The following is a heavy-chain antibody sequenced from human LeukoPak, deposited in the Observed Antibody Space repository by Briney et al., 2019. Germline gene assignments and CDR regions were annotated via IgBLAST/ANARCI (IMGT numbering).Heavy chain of an antibody. CDR3: ARNRAPVGYCSGGSCFGSGSYYFDS. Sequence: ASVKVSCKASGYTFTGYYMHWVRQAPGQGLEWMGWINPNSGGTNYAQKFQGRVTMTRDTSISTAYMELSRLRSDDTAVYYCARNRAPVGYCSGGSCFGSGSYYFDSWGQGTLVTVSS. D-gene: IGHD2-15*01. CDR2: INPNSGGT. CDR1: GYTFTGYY. J-gene: IGHJ4*02. V-gene: IGHV1-2*02.